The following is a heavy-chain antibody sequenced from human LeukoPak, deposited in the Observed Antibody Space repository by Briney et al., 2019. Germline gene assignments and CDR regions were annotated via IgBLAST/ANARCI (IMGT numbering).Heavy chain of an antibody. D-gene: IGHD6-19*01. CDR1: GDSISSNY. V-gene: IGHV4-59*01. Sequence: SETLSLTCTVSGDSISSNYWWAWIRQPPGKGLEWIGYIYYSGTPTSYNPSPKSRVTISIDASRNQFSLKLSSVTAADTAVYYCARDSRGAGPDFDYWGQGTLATVSS. CDR3: ARDSRGAGPDFDY. CDR2: IYYSGTPT. J-gene: IGHJ4*02.